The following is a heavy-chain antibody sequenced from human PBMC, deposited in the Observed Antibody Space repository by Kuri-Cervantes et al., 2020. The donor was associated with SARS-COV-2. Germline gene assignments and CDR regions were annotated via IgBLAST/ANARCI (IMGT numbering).Heavy chain of an antibody. V-gene: IGHV4-59*01. CDR3: AGDGVPYGSGSYLDY. D-gene: IGHD3-10*01. CDR2: IYYSGST. CDR1: GGSITSYY. Sequence: SETLSLTCSVSGGSITSYYWSWIRQPPGKGLEWIGYIYYSGSTNYNPSLKSRVTISVDTSKNQFSLKLSSVPAADTAVYYCAGDGVPYGSGSYLDYWGQGTLVTVSS. J-gene: IGHJ4*02.